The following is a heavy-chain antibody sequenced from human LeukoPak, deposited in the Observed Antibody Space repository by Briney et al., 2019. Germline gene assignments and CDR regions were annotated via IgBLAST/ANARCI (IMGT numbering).Heavy chain of an antibody. J-gene: IGHJ4*02. CDR3: GRGSEGGKWLDY. Sequence: SETVSCKASGYTFTGSYIHWVRQAPGQGLEWMGWISPSTCCTNYRQKFQGRVTMTWDTSIKTAYMDLSRLTSDDTAIYYCGRGSEGGKWLDYWGQGTLVT. CDR1: GYTFTGSY. CDR2: ISPSTCCT. D-gene: IGHD3-22*01. V-gene: IGHV1-2*02.